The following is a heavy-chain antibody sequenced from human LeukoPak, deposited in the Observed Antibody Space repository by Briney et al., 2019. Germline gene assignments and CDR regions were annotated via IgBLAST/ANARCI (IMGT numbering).Heavy chain of an antibody. Sequence: GGSLRLSCAASGFTFDDYGMSWVRQAPGKGLEWVSLISWDGGSTYYADSVKGRFTISRDNSKNSLYLQMNSLRAEDTALYYCAKGDRPLRYFDWLLNYWGQGTLVTVSS. CDR3: AKGDRPLRYFDWLLNY. CDR2: ISWDGGST. CDR1: GFTFDDYG. J-gene: IGHJ4*01. D-gene: IGHD3-9*01. V-gene: IGHV3-43D*03.